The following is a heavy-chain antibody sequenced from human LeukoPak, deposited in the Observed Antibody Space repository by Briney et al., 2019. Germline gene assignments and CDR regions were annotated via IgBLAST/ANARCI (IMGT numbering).Heavy chain of an antibody. V-gene: IGHV3-48*03. CDR1: GFTFSNYE. D-gene: IGHD2-2*01. CDR3: ARGGYCGSSICCWYNAFDI. J-gene: IGHJ3*02. CDR2: ISSGGSSK. Sequence: GGSLRLSCAASGFTFSNYEMNWVRQAPGKGLEWVSYISSGGSSKHYAHSVRGRFTISRDNAENSLYVQMNSLRAEDTAVYYCARGGYCGSSICCWYNAFDIWGQGTMATVSS.